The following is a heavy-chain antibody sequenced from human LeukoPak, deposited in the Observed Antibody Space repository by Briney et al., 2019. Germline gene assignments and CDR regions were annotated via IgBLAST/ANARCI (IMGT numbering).Heavy chain of an antibody. CDR3: AYNGNGYLTPIDY. CDR2: IIPIFGTA. V-gene: IGHV1-69*13. J-gene: IGHJ4*02. D-gene: IGHD5-18*01. CDR1: GGTFSSYA. Sequence: GASVKVSCKASGGTFSSYAISWVRQAPGQGLEWMGGIIPIFGTANYAQKFQGRVTITADESTSTAYMELSSLRSEDTAVYYCAYNGNGYLTPIDYWGQGTLVTVSP.